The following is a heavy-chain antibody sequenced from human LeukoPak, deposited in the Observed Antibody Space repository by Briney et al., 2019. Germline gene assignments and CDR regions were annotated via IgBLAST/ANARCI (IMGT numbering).Heavy chain of an antibody. CDR1: GFTFSSYS. CDR3: AKDAQKYSGSHYGDFDY. V-gene: IGHV3-23*01. Sequence: GGSLRLSCAASGFTFSSYSFSWVRQAPGKGLEWVSAISIGGDSTYYAESVKGRFTISRDNSKNTLYLRMNSLSAEDTAVYYCAKDAQKYSGSHYGDFDYWGQGTLVTVSP. D-gene: IGHD1-26*01. CDR2: ISIGGDST. J-gene: IGHJ4*02.